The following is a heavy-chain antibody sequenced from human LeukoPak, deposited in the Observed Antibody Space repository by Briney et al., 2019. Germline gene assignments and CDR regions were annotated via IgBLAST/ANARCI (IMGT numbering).Heavy chain of an antibody. CDR1: GGTFSSYA. CDR3: ARETGYDYVWGSYRSRSAFDI. J-gene: IGHJ3*02. CDR2: IIPILGIA. Sequence: GSSVKVSCKASGGTFSSYAISRVRQAPGQGLEWMGRIIPILGIANYAQKFQGRVTITADKSTSTAYMELSSLRSEDTAVYYCARETGYDYVWGSYRSRSAFDIWGQGTMVTVSS. V-gene: IGHV1-69*04. D-gene: IGHD3-16*02.